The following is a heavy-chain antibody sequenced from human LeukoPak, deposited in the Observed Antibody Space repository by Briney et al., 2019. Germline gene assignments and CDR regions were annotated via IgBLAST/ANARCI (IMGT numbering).Heavy chain of an antibody. CDR2: IIPILGIA. CDR1: GGTFSSYA. CDR3: ARVPRYYYDSSGYALDAFDI. J-gene: IGHJ3*02. V-gene: IGHV1-69*04. D-gene: IGHD3-22*01. Sequence: GASVKVSCKASGGTFSSYAISWVRQAPGQGLEWMGRIIPILGIANYAQKFQGRVTITADKSTSTAYMELSSLRSEDTAVYYCARVPRYYYDSSGYALDAFDIWGQGTMVTASS.